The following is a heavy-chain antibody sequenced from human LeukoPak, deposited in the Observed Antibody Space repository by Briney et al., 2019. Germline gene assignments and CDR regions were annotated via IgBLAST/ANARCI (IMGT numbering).Heavy chain of an antibody. D-gene: IGHD2-2*01. Sequence: PGGSLRLSCAASGFTFSSYAMSWVREAPGEGLEWVSSISGSGGSTYCADSVTGRFTISRDNSKNTLYLQMNSLRAEDTAVYYCAKDGPIVVPWFWYWGQGTLVTVSS. CDR2: ISGSGGST. J-gene: IGHJ4*02. V-gene: IGHV3-23*01. CDR3: AKDGPIVVPWFWY. CDR1: GFTFSSYA.